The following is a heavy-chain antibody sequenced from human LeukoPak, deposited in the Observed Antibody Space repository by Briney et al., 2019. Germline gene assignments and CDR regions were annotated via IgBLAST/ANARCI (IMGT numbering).Heavy chain of an antibody. Sequence: SETLSLTCTVSGGSISSYYWTWIRQPPGKGLEWIGYIYYSGSTNYNPSLKSRVTISVDTSKNQFSLKLNSVTAADTAVYYCARSVAGTGAYAFDIWGQGTMVTVSS. CDR3: ARSVAGTGAYAFDI. D-gene: IGHD6-19*01. V-gene: IGHV4-59*08. J-gene: IGHJ3*02. CDR2: IYYSGST. CDR1: GGSISSYY.